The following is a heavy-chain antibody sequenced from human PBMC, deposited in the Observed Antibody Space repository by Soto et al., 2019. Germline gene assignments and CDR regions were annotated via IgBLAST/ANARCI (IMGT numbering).Heavy chain of an antibody. CDR1: GGSISSYY. V-gene: IGHV4-59*08. D-gene: IGHD4-17*01. CDR2: IFYSGST. CDR3: ARRYGRAFDI. J-gene: IGHJ3*02. Sequence: QVQLQESGPGLVKPSETLSLPCTVSGGSISSYYWSWIRQSPGKGLEWLGYIFYSGSTDYNPSLQSRVTISVDTTKNQSSLKLSSVAAADTAVYYCARRYGRAFDIWGQGTMVTVSS.